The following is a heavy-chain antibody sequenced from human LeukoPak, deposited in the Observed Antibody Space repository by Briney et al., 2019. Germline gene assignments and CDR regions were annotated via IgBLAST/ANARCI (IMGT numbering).Heavy chain of an antibody. J-gene: IGHJ4*02. V-gene: IGHV4-31*03. CDR1: GGSISSGGYY. D-gene: IGHD6-13*01. CDR3: ARSETEEIAAAESFDY. Sequence: SETLSLTCTVSGGSISSGGYYWSWIRQHPGKGLEWIGYIYYSGSTYYNPSLKSRVTISVDTSKNQFSLKLSSVTAADTAVYYCARSETEEIAAAESFDYWGQGTLVTVSS. CDR2: IYYSGST.